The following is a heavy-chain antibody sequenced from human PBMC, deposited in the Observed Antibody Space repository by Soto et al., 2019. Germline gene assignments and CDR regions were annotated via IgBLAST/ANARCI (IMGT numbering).Heavy chain of an antibody. Sequence: ASVKVTCKASGYTFTGYYMHWVRQAPGQRHDWMGWINPNSGGTNYAQRFQGWVTMTRDTSISTAYMELSRLRSDDTAVYYCAREIMDGSGSKSYYYGMDVWGQGTTVTVSS. D-gene: IGHD3-10*01. CDR1: GYTFTGYY. J-gene: IGHJ6*02. CDR3: AREIMDGSGSKSYYYGMDV. V-gene: IGHV1-2*04. CDR2: INPNSGGT.